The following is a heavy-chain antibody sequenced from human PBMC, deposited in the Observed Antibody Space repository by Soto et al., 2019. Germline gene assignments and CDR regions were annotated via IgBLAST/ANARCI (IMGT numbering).Heavy chain of an antibody. CDR2: IYYSGNT. J-gene: IGHJ2*01. CDR1: GGSISSTIYY. V-gene: IGHV4-39*01. Sequence: QLQLQESGPGLVKPSETVSLTCTVSGGSISSTIYYWGWIRQPPGKGLEWIGNIYYSGNTYYSPSLGSRVTISGDTSKNQFSLELSSVTAADAAVYYCARTTGDWYFDLWGRGTLVTVSS. D-gene: IGHD3-10*01. CDR3: ARTTGDWYFDL.